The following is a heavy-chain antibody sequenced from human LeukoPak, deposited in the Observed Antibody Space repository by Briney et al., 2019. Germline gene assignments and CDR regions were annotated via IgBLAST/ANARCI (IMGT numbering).Heavy chain of an antibody. Sequence: GGSLRLACAASGFTVSSNYTTWVRQAPGKGLEWVSVIYKNAITYYADAVKGRFTISRDNSKNTLYLQMNSLRAEDTAVYYCARQLRYYFDYWGQGTLVTVSS. CDR3: ARQLRYYFDY. CDR2: IYKNAIT. CDR1: GFTVSSNY. D-gene: IGHD1-1*01. J-gene: IGHJ4*02. V-gene: IGHV3-53*01.